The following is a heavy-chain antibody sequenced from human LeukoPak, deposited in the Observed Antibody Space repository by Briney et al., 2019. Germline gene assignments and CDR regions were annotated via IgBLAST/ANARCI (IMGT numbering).Heavy chain of an antibody. CDR1: GGSISSGSYY. CDR3: ARDSNCSGGSCRFDY. Sequence: SQTLSLTCTVSGGSISSGSYYWSWIRQPAGKGLEWIGRISTSGSTNYNPSLKSRVTISVDTSKNQFSLKLSSVTAADTAVYYCARDSNCSGGSCRFDYWGQGTLVTVSS. CDR2: ISTSGST. V-gene: IGHV4-61*02. J-gene: IGHJ4*02. D-gene: IGHD2-15*01.